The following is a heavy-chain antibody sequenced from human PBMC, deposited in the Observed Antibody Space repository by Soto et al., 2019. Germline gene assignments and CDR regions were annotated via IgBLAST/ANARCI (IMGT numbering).Heavy chain of an antibody. J-gene: IGHJ6*04. CDR3: ARGWFGPDV. CDR2: IDNAGTDS. V-gene: IGHV3-74*01. CDR1: GFTLSGRS. Sequence: GGSLRLSCAASGFTLSGRSMHWVRQAPGKGLVWVSGIDNAGTDSTYADSVKGRFTSSRDNAKNMLYLQMNSLRVEDTAVYYCARGWFGPDVWGKGTTVTVSS. D-gene: IGHD3-10*01.